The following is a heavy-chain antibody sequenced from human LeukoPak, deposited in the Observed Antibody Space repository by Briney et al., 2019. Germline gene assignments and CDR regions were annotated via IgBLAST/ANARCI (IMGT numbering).Heavy chain of an antibody. CDR1: GGTINSYA. Sequence: PARSLRLSCAASGGTINSYAMHWVRQAPGKGLEWVAVISYDGINKYYADSVKGRFTISRDNYKKTLYLQMNSLRAEDADVYDCSRGQTSGSYNLAFDIWGQGTMVTVSS. J-gene: IGHJ3*02. V-gene: IGHV3-30*04. D-gene: IGHD1-26*01. CDR2: ISYDGINK. CDR3: SRGQTSGSYNLAFDI.